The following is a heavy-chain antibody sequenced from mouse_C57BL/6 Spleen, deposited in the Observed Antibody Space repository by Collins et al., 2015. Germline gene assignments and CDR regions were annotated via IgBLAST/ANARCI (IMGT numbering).Heavy chain of an antibody. Sequence: EVKLVESGGGLVQPGGSRKLSCAASGFTFSDYGMAWVRQAPGKGPEWVAFISNLAYSIYYADTVTGRFTISRENAKNTLYLEMSSLRSEDTAMYYCARAAYYRYSYYFDYWGQGTTLTVSS. CDR2: ISNLAYSI. CDR3: ARAAYYRYSYYFDY. D-gene: IGHD2-14*01. CDR1: GFTFSDYG. J-gene: IGHJ2*01. V-gene: IGHV5-15*02.